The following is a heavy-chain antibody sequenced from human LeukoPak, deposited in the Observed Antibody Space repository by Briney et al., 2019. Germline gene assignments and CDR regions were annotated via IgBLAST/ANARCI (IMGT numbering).Heavy chain of an antibody. CDR1: GFTFSSYW. V-gene: IGHV3-74*01. Sequence: PGGSLRLSCAASGFTFSSYWMHWVRQAPGKGLVWVSRINSDGSTTTYADSVKGRFTISRDNAKNSLYLHMNSLRAEDTAVYYCARDLSNNWKLDYWGQGTLVTVSS. CDR2: INSDGSTT. D-gene: IGHD1-1*01. J-gene: IGHJ4*02. CDR3: ARDLSNNWKLDY.